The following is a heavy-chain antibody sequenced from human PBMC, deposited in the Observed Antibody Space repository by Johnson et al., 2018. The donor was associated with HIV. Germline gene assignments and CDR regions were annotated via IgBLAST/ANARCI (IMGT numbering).Heavy chain of an antibody. J-gene: IGHJ3*02. CDR3: ARDPSRSPGAFDI. V-gene: IGHV3-13*01. Sequence: MLLVESGGGLVQPGGSLRLSCAASGITVGTNYMSWVRQAPGKGLEWVSVIGTAGDTYYPGSVKGRFTISRENAKNSLYLQMNSLRAGDTAVYYCARDPSRSPGAFDIWGQGTMVTVSS. CDR1: GITVGTNY. CDR2: IGTAGDT.